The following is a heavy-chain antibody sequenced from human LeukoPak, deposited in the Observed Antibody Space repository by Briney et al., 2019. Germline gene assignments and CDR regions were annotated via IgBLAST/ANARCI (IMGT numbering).Heavy chain of an antibody. V-gene: IGHV3-7*01. CDR3: AKGGRGDGEVY. CDR2: IKQDGSEK. Sequence: GGSLRLSCAVSGFTFSSYWMNWVRQAPGKGLEWVANIKQDGSEKNYVDSVKGRFTISRDNAKSSLFLQMNDLRAEDTAVYYCAKGGRGDGEVYWGQGTLVTVSS. CDR1: GFTFSSYW. J-gene: IGHJ4*02. D-gene: IGHD5-24*01.